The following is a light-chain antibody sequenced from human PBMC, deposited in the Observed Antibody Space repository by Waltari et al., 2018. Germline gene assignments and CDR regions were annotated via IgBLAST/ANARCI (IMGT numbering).Light chain of an antibody. CDR1: QSISSW. CDR3: QHYKNYPRT. J-gene: IGKJ1*01. Sequence: DIQMTQSPSTLSAAVGDRVTITCRASQSISSWLAWYQQKPGNAPKLLIYEESNLQSGVPSRFSGSGSGTEFILTISSLQPDDFATYFCQHYKNYPRTFGQGTKVEIK. V-gene: IGKV1-5*03. CDR2: EES.